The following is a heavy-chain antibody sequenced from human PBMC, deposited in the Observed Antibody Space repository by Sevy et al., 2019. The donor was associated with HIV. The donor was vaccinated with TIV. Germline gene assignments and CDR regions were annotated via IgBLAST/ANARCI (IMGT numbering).Heavy chain of an antibody. D-gene: IGHD4-17*01. Sequence: SETLSLTCSVSGGSISSSNYYWGWIRQPPGKGLEWIGSIYYSWNTYYNLSLKSRVTISVDTSKNQFSLKLTSVTAADTAVYYCARPNYGDYYYFDYWGRGTLVTVSS. CDR2: IYYSWNT. J-gene: IGHJ4*02. CDR3: ARPNYGDYYYFDY. CDR1: GGSISSSNYY. V-gene: IGHV4-39*01.